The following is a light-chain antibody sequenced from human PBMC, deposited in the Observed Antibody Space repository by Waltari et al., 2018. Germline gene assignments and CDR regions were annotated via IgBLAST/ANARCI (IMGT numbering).Light chain of an antibody. CDR3: CSYAGNNYVL. CDR2: DVT. V-gene: IGLV2-23*02. Sequence: QSALTQPASVSGSPGPSITIYCTGTSTDIGVSDYVSWYQHHPGKAPKVMIYDVTKRPSGVSNRFSGSKSGNTASLTISGLQAEDEADYYCCSYAGNNYVLFGGGTKLTVL. CDR1: STDIGVSDY. J-gene: IGLJ2*01.